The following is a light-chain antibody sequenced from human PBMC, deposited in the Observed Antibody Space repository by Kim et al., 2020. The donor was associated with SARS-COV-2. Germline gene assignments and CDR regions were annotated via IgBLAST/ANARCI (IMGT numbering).Light chain of an antibody. CDR2: GAS. CDR1: QDIRND. CDR3: LQHNTYPIT. V-gene: IGKV1-17*01. J-gene: IGKJ5*01. Sequence: ASVGDRVPITCRASQDIRNDLGWYQQNPGRAPKRLIYGASSLQSGVPSRFSGSGSGTEFTLTISSLQPEDCATYFCLQHNTYPITFGQGTRLEIK.